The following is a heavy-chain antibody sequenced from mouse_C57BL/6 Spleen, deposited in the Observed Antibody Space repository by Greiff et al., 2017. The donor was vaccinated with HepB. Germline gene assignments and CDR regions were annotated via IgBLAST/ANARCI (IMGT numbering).Heavy chain of an antibody. CDR3: AIGGILTTGGDYAMDY. CDR2: INPNNGGT. J-gene: IGHJ4*01. CDR1: GYTFTDYY. D-gene: IGHD2-12*01. V-gene: IGHV1-26*01. Sequence: EVQLQQSGPELVKPGASVKISCKASGYTFTDYYMNWVKQSHGKSLEWIGDINPNNGGTSYNQKFKGKATLTVDKSSSTAYMELRSLTSEDSAVYYCAIGGILTTGGDYAMDYWGQGTSVTVSS.